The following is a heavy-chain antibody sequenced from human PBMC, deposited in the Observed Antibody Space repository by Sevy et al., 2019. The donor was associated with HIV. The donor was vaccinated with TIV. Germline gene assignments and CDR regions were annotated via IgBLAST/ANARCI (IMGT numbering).Heavy chain of an antibody. J-gene: IGHJ6*03. CDR3: ARENCSGGSCYRYYYYYYMDV. Sequence: GGSLRLSCAASGFTVSSNYMSWVRQAPGKGLEWVSLIYSGGTTYYADSVKGRFTISRDNSKNTLYLQMNSLRAEDTAVYYCARENCSGGSCYRYYYYYYMDVWGTGTTVTVSS. CDR1: GFTVSSNY. V-gene: IGHV3-53*01. D-gene: IGHD2-15*01. CDR2: IYSGGTT.